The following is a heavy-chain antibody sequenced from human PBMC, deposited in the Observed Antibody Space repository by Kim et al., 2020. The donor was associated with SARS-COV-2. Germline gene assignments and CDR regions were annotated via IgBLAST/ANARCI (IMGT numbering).Heavy chain of an antibody. V-gene: IGHV3-7*01. Sequence: GGSLRLSCAASGFTFSSYWMSWVRQAPGKGLEWVANIKQDGSEKYYVDSVKGRFTISRDNAKNSLYLQMNSLRAEDTAVYYCARNAYSYGSYYFDYWGQGTLVTVSS. D-gene: IGHD5-18*01. CDR2: IKQDGSEK. CDR3: ARNAYSYGSYYFDY. CDR1: GFTFSSYW. J-gene: IGHJ4*02.